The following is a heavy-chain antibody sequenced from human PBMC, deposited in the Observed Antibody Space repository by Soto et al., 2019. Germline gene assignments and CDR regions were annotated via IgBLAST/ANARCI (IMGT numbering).Heavy chain of an antibody. CDR3: TTLLGIAVAADDY. J-gene: IGHJ4*02. CDR1: GFTFSNAW. V-gene: IGHV3-15*07. Sequence: GGSLRLSCAASGFTFSNAWMNWVRQAPGKGLEWVGRIKSKTDGGTTDYAAPVKGRFTISRDDSKNTLYLQMNSLKTEDTAVYYCTTLLGIAVAADDYWGQGTLVTVSS. CDR2: IKSKTDGGTT. D-gene: IGHD6-19*01.